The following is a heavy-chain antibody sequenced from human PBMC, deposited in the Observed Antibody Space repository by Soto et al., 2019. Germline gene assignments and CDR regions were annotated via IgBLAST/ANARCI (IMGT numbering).Heavy chain of an antibody. V-gene: IGHV3-21*01. D-gene: IGHD6-6*01. CDR2: ISSSSSYI. J-gene: IGHJ3*02. CDR3: ARFKYSSSSPRDAFNI. CDR1: GFSFDDYA. Sequence: GGSLRLSCAASGFSFDDYAMHWVRQAPGKGLEWVSSISSSSSYIYYADSVKGRFTISRDNAKNSLYLQMNSLRAEDTAVYYCARFKYSSSSPRDAFNIWGQGAMVTVSS.